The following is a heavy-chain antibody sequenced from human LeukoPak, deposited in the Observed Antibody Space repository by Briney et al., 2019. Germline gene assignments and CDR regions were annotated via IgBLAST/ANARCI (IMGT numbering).Heavy chain of an antibody. D-gene: IGHD2-2*01. J-gene: IGHJ4*02. CDR2: IRYDGSNK. CDR3: AKDISLLRVVPAAIDY. V-gene: IGHV3-30*02. CDR1: GFTFSSYG. Sequence: GGSLRLSCAASGFTFSSYGMHWVRQAPGKGLEWVAFIRYDGSNKYYADSVKGRFTISRDNSRNTLCLQTNSLRAEDTAVYYCAKDISLLRVVPAAIDYWGQGTLVTVSS.